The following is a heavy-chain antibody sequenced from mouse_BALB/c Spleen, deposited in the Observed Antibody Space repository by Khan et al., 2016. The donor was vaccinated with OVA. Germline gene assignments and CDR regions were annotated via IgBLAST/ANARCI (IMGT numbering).Heavy chain of an antibody. CDR2: ISSGGTYT. CDR1: GFTFSNYG. Sequence: EVELVESGGGFVKPGGSLKLSCEASGFTFSNYGLSWVRQTPEKRLEWVATISSGGTYTYYPDSVKGRFTISRDNAKITLYLQMSSLRSEDTAMYYCARNPGYYGSGYFDYWGQGTTLTVSS. D-gene: IGHD1-1*01. J-gene: IGHJ2*01. V-gene: IGHV5-9-3*01. CDR3: ARNPGYYGSGYFDY.